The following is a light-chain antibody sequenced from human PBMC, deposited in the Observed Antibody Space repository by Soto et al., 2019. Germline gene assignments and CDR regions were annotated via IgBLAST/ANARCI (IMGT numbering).Light chain of an antibody. Sequence: QSALTQPPSASGSPGQSVTISCTGTSSDVGAYNCVSWYQQHAGKAPKLVIYEVTKRPSGVPDRFSGSKSANTAPLTVSGLQAEAEADYYCSSFAASNTWVFGGGTKLTVL. CDR2: EVT. V-gene: IGLV2-8*01. CDR3: SSFAASNTWV. CDR1: SSDVGAYNC. J-gene: IGLJ3*02.